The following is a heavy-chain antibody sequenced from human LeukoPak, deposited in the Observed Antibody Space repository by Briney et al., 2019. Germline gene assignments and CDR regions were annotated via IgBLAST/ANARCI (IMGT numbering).Heavy chain of an antibody. Sequence: GGSLRLSCAASGFTFSDYWMHWVRQAPGKGLVWVSRINTDGTFTRYADSVQGRFTISRNTAKNTLFLQMNSLRAEDTAVYYCAREAKVGGALQYWGQGILVSVSS. CDR1: GFTFSDYW. CDR3: AREAKVGGALQY. CDR2: INTDGTFT. V-gene: IGHV3-74*01. J-gene: IGHJ4*02. D-gene: IGHD1-26*01.